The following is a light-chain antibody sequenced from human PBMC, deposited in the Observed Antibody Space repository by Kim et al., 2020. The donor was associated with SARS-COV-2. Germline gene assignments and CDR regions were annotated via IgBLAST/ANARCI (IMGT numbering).Light chain of an antibody. CDR2: DAS. CDR1: QDIRNY. J-gene: IGKJ2*01. V-gene: IGKV1-33*01. Sequence: GDRVTITCQASQDIRNYVNWYQQRPGKAPKFVIYDASELETGAPSRFSGSGFGTDFTFTITNVQPEDIATYYCHQYDDVPYTFGQGTKLEI. CDR3: HQYDDVPYT.